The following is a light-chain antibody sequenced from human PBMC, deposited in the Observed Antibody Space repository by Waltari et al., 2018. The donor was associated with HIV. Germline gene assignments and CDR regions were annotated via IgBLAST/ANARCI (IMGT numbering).Light chain of an antibody. CDR2: RNN. CDR3: ASWDDSLSGYVV. CDR1: SSNIGGNY. Sequence: QSVLTQPPSASGTPGQRVTISCSGSSSNIGGNYVYWSQQLPGTAPNLLIYRNNQRPSGVPERFSGSKSGTSASMAISGLRSEDEADYYCASWDDSLSGYVVFGGGTKLTVL. J-gene: IGLJ2*01. V-gene: IGLV1-47*01.